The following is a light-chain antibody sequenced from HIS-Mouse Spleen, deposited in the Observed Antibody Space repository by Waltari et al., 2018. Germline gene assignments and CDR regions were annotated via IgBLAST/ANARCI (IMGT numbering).Light chain of an antibody. V-gene: IGKV3-15*01. CDR2: GAS. Sequence: EIVMTQSQATLSVSPGERATLSCRASQSVSSNLAWYQQKPGQAHRLLIYGASTRATGIPARFSGSGSGTEFTLTISSLQSEDFAVYYCQQYNNWPPYTFGQGTKLEIK. CDR1: QSVSSN. J-gene: IGKJ2*01. CDR3: QQYNNWPPYT.